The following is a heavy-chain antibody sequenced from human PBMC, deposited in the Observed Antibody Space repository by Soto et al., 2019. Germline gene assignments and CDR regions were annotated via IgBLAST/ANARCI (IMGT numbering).Heavy chain of an antibody. CDR1: GYRSTSYY. J-gene: IGHJ6*02. Sequence: XSVKVACRASGYRSTSYYMHWVRHAPAQGLEWMVIINPSGGSTSYAQKFQCRVTMTRDTSTSTVYMELSSLRSEDTAVYYCARDREGYYDFWSGYYQYYYYYYGMDVWGQGTTVTVSS. V-gene: IGHV1-46*01. D-gene: IGHD3-3*01. CDR2: INPSGGST. CDR3: ARDREGYYDFWSGYYQYYYYYYGMDV.